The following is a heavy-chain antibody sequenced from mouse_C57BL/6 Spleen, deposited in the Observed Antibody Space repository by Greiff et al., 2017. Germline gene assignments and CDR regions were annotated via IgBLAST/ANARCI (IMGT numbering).Heavy chain of an antibody. CDR3: ARSPYYSNYWFAY. D-gene: IGHD2-5*01. Sequence: EVKLVESGGGLVKPGGSLKLSCAASGFTFSDYGMHWVRQAPEKGLEWVAYISSGSSTIYYADTVKGRFTISRDNAKNTLFLQMTSLRSEDTAMYYCARSPYYSNYWFAYWGQGTLVTVSA. V-gene: IGHV5-17*01. J-gene: IGHJ3*01. CDR2: ISSGSSTI. CDR1: GFTFSDYG.